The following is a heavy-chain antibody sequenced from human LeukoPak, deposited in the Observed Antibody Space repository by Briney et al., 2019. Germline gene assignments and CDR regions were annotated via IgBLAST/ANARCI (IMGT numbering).Heavy chain of an antibody. CDR3: ARHGPPPSTMRDFDI. J-gene: IGHJ3*02. CDR1: GFTFSSYA. Sequence: PGGSLRLSCAASGFTFSSYAMSWIRQPPGKGLEWIGSIYYSGSTYYSPSLKSRVTISVDTSKNQFSLKLSSVTAADTAVYYCARHGPPPSTMRDFDIWGQGTMVTVSS. CDR2: IYYSGST. V-gene: IGHV4-39*01. D-gene: IGHD1-14*01.